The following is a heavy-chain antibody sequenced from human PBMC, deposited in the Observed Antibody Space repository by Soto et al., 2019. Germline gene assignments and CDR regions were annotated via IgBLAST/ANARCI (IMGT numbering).Heavy chain of an antibody. V-gene: IGHV3-11*01. CDR1: GFTFSDYY. CDR2: ISSSGSTI. J-gene: IGHJ4*02. Sequence: QVQLVESGGGLVKPGGSLRLSCAASGFTFSDYYMSWIRQAPGKGLEWVSYISSSGSTIYYADSVKGRFTISRDNAKNSLYLQMNRLRAEDTAVYDCARDLGTTTRTTWDGLGPFDYWGQGTLVTVSS. D-gene: IGHD4-17*01. CDR3: ARDLGTTTRTTWDGLGPFDY.